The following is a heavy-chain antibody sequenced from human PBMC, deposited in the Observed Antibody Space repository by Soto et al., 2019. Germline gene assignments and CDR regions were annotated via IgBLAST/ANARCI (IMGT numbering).Heavy chain of an antibody. D-gene: IGHD1-26*01. CDR2: LFSNDEK. V-gene: IGHV2-26*01. CDR3: ARMVRIVGATYYYDY. Sequence: QVTLKESGPVLVKPTETLTLTCTVSGFSRSDTKMGVTWIRQPQGKALEGRAHLFSNDEKYYSTSLKSRLSISNYTSKRQVVLTMTNMDPVDTATYYCARMVRIVGATYYYDYWGQGTLVNVAS. J-gene: IGHJ4*02. CDR1: GFSRSDTKMG.